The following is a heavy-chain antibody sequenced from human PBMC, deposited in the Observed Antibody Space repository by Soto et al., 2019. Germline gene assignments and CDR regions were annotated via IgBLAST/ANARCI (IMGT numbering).Heavy chain of an antibody. J-gene: IGHJ4*02. D-gene: IGHD4-17*01. CDR1: GFTFSSYA. CDR3: PKHPFLYGDYRYLFDY. Sequence: GGCLRLSCAASGFTFSSYAMSWVRQAPGKGLEWVSAISGSGGSTYYADSVKGRFTISRDNSKNTLYLQMNSLRAEDTAVYYCPKHPFLYGDYRYLFDYWGQGTLVTVSS. CDR2: ISGSGGST. V-gene: IGHV3-23*01.